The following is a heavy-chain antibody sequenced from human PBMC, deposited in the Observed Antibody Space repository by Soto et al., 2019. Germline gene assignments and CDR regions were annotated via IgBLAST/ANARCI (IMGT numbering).Heavy chain of an antibody. CDR2: ISYDGSNK. J-gene: IGHJ4*02. Sequence: GGSLRLSXAASGFTFSSYGMHWVRQAPGKGLEWVAVISYDGSNKYYADSVKGRFTISRDNSKNTLYLQMNSLRAEDTAVYYCAKPTQFRSSSSWYKNWGQGTLVTVS. V-gene: IGHV3-30*18. CDR3: AKPTQFRSSSSWYKN. D-gene: IGHD6-13*01. CDR1: GFTFSSYG.